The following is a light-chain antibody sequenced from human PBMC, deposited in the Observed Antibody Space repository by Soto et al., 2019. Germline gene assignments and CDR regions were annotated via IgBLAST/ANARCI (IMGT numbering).Light chain of an antibody. V-gene: IGKV3-11*01. J-gene: IGKJ3*01. CDR1: QRISSS. CDR2: DAS. CDR3: QQRFTWPS. Sequence: ETVLTQSPATLSLSPGERATLSCRASQRISSSLAWYQQTPGQAPRILIYDASKRATGIPARFSGSGSGTDFTLTISSLEPEDFAVYFCQQRFTWPSFGPGTKVDIK.